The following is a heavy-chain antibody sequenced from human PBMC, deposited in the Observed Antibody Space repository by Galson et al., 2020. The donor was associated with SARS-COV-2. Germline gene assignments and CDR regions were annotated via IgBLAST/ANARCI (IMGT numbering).Heavy chain of an antibody. CDR2: IYYTGST. CDR3: ARDHSGAVAAAGY. J-gene: IGHJ4*02. Sequence: SETLSLTCTVSGGSINNSPYYWGWIRQPPGKGLEWIGSIYYTGSTYYNPSLKSRVTISLDTSKNQFSLKLSSVTAVDTAVYYCARDHSGAVAAAGYWGQGTLVTVSS. D-gene: IGHD6-19*01. CDR1: GGSINNSPYY. V-gene: IGHV4-39*07.